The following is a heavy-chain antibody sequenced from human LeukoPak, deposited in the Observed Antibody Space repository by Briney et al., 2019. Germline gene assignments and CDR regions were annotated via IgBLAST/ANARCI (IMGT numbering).Heavy chain of an antibody. J-gene: IGHJ4*02. V-gene: IGHV3-30*09. CDR2: ISYDGSNK. CDR3: ARDYFDSTGSYFDC. Sequence: GGSLSLSFSASGFTFPTYAMHWVRPAPGKGVGWGTLISYDGSNKYYADSVKGRFAISRDNSRSTLSLQMNSLRPEDTAVYYCARDYFDSTGSYFDCWGQGTLVTVSS. D-gene: IGHD3-22*01. CDR1: GFTFPTYA.